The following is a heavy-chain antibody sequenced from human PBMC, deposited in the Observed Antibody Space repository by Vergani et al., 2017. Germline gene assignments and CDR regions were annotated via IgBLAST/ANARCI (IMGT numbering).Heavy chain of an antibody. Sequence: QLQLQQSGPGLVKPSETLFLTCTVSADSISSGSYYWGWIRQPPGKSLEWIGSIYYSGLTYYNPSLKSRVAISVHTAKNQISLKVTSVTAADTAVYFCARQRPGSGWSPGDFDDWGQGILVTVSS. CDR1: ADSISSGSYY. J-gene: IGHJ4*02. CDR2: IYYSGLT. D-gene: IGHD6-19*01. CDR3: ARQRPGSGWSPGDFDD. V-gene: IGHV4-39*01.